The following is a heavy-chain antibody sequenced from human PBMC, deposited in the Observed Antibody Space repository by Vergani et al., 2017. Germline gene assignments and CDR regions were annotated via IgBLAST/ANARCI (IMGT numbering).Heavy chain of an antibody. J-gene: IGHJ4*02. CDR2: ISSSSSYI. CDR3: AREGVDTAMVTAYFDY. D-gene: IGHD5-18*01. V-gene: IGHV3-21*01. Sequence: EVQLVESGGGLVKPGGSLRLSCAASGFTFSSYSMNWVRQAPGNGLEWVSSISSSSSYIYYADSVKGRFTISRDNAKNSLYLQMNSLRAEDTAVYYCAREGVDTAMVTAYFDYWGQGTLVTVSS. CDR1: GFTFSSYS.